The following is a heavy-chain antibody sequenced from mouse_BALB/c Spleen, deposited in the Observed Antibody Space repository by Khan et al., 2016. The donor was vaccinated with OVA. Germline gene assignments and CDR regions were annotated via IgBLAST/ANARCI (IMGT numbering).Heavy chain of an antibody. CDR1: GYTFTRYY. J-gene: IGHJ3*01. Sequence: QVQLKQSGAELVKPGASVRLSCKASGYTFTRYYLYWVKQRPGQGLEWIGDINPSSGGTNFNEKFKSKATLTVDKSSSTAYIQLNSLTSEDSAVYYCTRSGYGSFAYWGQGTLVTVSA. V-gene: IGHV1S81*02. CDR3: TRSGYGSFAY. CDR2: INPSSGGT. D-gene: IGHD2-2*01.